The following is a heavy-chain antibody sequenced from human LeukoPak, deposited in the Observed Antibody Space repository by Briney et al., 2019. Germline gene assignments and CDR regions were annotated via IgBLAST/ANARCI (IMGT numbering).Heavy chain of an antibody. Sequence: SETLSLTYAVYGGSFSGYYWSWIRQPPGKGLEWIGEINHSGSTNYNPSLKSRVTISIDTSKNQFSLKLSAVTAADTAVYYCARVWYYGSGTNSDLYYYYYMDVWGRGTTVTVSS. CDR2: INHSGST. CDR3: ARVWYYGSGTNSDLYYYYYMDV. CDR1: GGSFSGYY. J-gene: IGHJ6*03. V-gene: IGHV4-34*01. D-gene: IGHD3-10*01.